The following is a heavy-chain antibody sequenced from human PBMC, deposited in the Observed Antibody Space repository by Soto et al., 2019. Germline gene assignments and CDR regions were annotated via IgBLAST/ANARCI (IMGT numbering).Heavy chain of an antibody. V-gene: IGHV1-18*01. Sequence: QVQLVQSGAEVKKPGASVKVSCKASGYTFTRYGIRWVRRAPGQGLEWMGWISAHNGNTNYAQKLQGRVTMTTDTATSTADMELRSRRSEDTAVYYCARELPPVDYWGQGTLVTVSS. J-gene: IGHJ4*02. CDR3: ARELPPVDY. CDR2: ISAHNGNT. CDR1: GYTFTRYG.